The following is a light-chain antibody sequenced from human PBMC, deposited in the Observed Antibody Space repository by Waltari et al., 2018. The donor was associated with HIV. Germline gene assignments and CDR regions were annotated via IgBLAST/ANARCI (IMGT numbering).Light chain of an antibody. V-gene: IGLV2-14*03. CDR1: SSDVGAYDY. J-gene: IGLJ1*01. CDR3: ASFTSGRLNV. CDR2: DVY. Sequence: QSALTQPASVSGSPGQSIIISCTGTSSDVGAYDYVSWYQQHPGKVPKLLIYDVYMRPSRISNRFSGSKSGNTASLTISGLRDEDEADYYCASFTSGRLNVFGTGTKVTVL.